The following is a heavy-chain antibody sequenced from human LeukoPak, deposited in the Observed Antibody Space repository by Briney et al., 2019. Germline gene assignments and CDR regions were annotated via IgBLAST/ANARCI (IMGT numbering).Heavy chain of an antibody. D-gene: IGHD3-9*01. CDR3: ARGRFYDILTGYNDY. V-gene: IGHV3-30*04. CDR2: IPYDGSNK. J-gene: IGHJ4*02. Sequence: PGGSLRLSCAASGFTFSSYAMHWVRQAPGKGLEWVAVIPYDGSNKYYADSVKGRFTISRDNSKNTLYLQMNSLRAEDTAVYYCARGRFYDILTGYNDYWGQGTLVTVSS. CDR1: GFTFSSYA.